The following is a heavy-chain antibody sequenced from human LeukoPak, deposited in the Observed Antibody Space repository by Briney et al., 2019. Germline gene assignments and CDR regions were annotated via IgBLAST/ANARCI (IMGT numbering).Heavy chain of an antibody. Sequence: GGSLRLSCAASGFTFSNHWMHWVRQTPGKGLVWLSRISSDGSSTTYADSVKGRFTIPRDNAKNTLYLQMNNLRAEDTAMYYCARDQRVTGRPDIDYWGQGTLVIVSS. CDR1: GFTFSNHW. J-gene: IGHJ4*02. CDR2: ISSDGSST. D-gene: IGHD6-6*01. V-gene: IGHV3-74*03. CDR3: ARDQRVTGRPDIDY.